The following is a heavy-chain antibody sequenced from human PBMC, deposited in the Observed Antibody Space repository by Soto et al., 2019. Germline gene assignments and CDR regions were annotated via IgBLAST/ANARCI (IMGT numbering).Heavy chain of an antibody. CDR2: INPDSGAT. J-gene: IGHJ4*02. CDR3: ARGDYGTGGYPFPYFDY. V-gene: IGHV1-2*02. CDR1: GYRFTGYY. D-gene: IGHD2-8*02. Sequence: HEHLVQSGAEVKRPGASLKVSCKASGYRFTGYYIHWVRQAPGQGLEWMGWINPDSGATNYAPNSQRRVTRTRETSISTASMDLTSLTSDDTAVYYCARGDYGTGGYPFPYFDYWGQGTRVIVSS.